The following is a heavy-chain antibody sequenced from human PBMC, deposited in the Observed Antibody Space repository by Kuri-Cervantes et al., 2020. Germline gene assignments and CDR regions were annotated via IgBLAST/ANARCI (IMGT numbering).Heavy chain of an antibody. Sequence: GSLRLSCTVSGGSISSYYWSWIRQPAGKGLEWIGRIYTSGSTNYNPSLKSRVTMSVDTSKNQFSLKLSSVTAADTAVYYCARGGGVEATGLDYFDYWGQGTLVTVSS. D-gene: IGHD1-26*01. CDR3: ARGGGVEATGLDYFDY. CDR2: IYTSGST. CDR1: GGSISSYY. V-gene: IGHV4-4*07. J-gene: IGHJ4*02.